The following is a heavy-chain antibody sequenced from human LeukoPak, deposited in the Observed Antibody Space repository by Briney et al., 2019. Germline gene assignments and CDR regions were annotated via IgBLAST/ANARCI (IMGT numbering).Heavy chain of an antibody. J-gene: IGHJ4*02. CDR3: ARGMTTVTTKDY. CDR2: INSDGSST. Sequence: GGSLRLSCAASGFTFSSYWMHWVRHAPGKGLVWVSRINSDGSSTSYADSVKGRFTISRDNAKNTLYLQMNSLRAEDTAVYYCARGMTTVTTKDYWGQGTLVTVSS. CDR1: GFTFSSYW. D-gene: IGHD4-11*01. V-gene: IGHV3-74*01.